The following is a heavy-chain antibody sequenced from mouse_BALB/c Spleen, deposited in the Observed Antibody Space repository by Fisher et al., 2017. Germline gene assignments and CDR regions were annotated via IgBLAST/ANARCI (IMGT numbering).Heavy chain of an antibody. V-gene: IGHV1-26*01. Sequence: KFKGKATLTVDNSSSTAYMELRSLTSEDSAVYYCGKGLCLDYWGQGTSVTVSS. D-gene: IGHD1-1*02. J-gene: IGHJ4*01. CDR3: GKGLCLDY.